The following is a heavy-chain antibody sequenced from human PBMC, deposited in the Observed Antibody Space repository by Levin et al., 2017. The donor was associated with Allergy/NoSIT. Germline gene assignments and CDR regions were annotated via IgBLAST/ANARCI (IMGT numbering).Heavy chain of an antibody. CDR2: INPSGGST. CDR1: GYTFTSYY. CDR3: ARDDILTGRGAWFDP. Sequence: ASVKVSCKASGYTFTSYYMHWVRQAPGQGLEWMGIINPSGGSTSYAQKFQGRVTMTRDTSTSTVYMELSSLRSEDTAVYYCARDDILTGRGAWFDPWGQGTLVTVSS. J-gene: IGHJ5*02. D-gene: IGHD3-9*01. V-gene: IGHV1-46*01.